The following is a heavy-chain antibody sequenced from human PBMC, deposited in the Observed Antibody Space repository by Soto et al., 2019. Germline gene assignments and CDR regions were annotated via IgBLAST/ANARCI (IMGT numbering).Heavy chain of an antibody. CDR2: ISYDGENQ. V-gene: IGHV3-30*04. CDR3: VSPHSESSNAFDL. D-gene: IGHD3-10*01. CDR1: GFSFSHYA. Sequence: GGSLRLSCASPGFSFSHYAMDWVGQPPGKGLDWVAVISYDGENQYFTDSVRGRFTISRDNSKTAVYLEMNDLRLDDTATYYCVSPHSESSNAFDLWGQGTMVTVSS. J-gene: IGHJ5*02.